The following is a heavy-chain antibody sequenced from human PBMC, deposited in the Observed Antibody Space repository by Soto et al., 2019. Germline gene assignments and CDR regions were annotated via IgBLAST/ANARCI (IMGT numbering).Heavy chain of an antibody. CDR3: ARDMRYSYGRRKFDY. Sequence: GGSLRLSCAASGFTFSSYSMNWVRQAPGKGLEWVSYISSSSSTIYYADSVKGRFTISRDNAKNSLYLQMNSLRDEDTAVYYCARDMRYSYGRRKFDYWGQGTLVTVSS. CDR2: ISSSSSTI. V-gene: IGHV3-48*02. J-gene: IGHJ4*02. CDR1: GFTFSSYS. D-gene: IGHD5-18*01.